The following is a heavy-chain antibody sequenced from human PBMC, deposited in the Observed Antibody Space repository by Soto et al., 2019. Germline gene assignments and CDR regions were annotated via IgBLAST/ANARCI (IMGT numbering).Heavy chain of an antibody. J-gene: IGHJ5*02. Sequence: QVQLQESGPGLVKPSETLSLTCTVSGASISSSSWNWIRQSAKKGLEWIGRMYASGRTNYNPSLNSRVTLSVDTSRNQFSLKLSSVTAADTAVYYCVKRGREAREPGADNWLDPWGQGIRVIVSS. D-gene: IGHD2-2*01. CDR1: GASISSSS. CDR3: VKRGREAREPGADNWLDP. V-gene: IGHV4-4*07. CDR2: MYASGRT.